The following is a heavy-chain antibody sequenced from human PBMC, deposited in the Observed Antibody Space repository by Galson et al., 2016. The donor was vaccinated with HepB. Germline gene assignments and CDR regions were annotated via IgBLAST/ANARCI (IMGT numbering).Heavy chain of an antibody. D-gene: IGHD3-10*01. J-gene: IGHJ6*02. CDR2: IYPHDSET. CDR1: GYSFTSYW. Sequence: QSGAEVKKPGQSLKISCKGSGYSFTSYWIGWVRQMPGKGLEWMGIIYPHDSETRYSPSFQGQVTISADKSITTAYLQWSSLKASDTAIYYCARLGPMVRGVIYPFYFYGMDVWAQGTTVTVSS. V-gene: IGHV5-51*01. CDR3: ARLGPMVRGVIYPFYFYGMDV.